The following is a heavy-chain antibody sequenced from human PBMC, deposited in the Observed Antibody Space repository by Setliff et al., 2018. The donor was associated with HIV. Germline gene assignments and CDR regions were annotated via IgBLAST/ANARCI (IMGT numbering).Heavy chain of an antibody. V-gene: IGHV1-18*04. J-gene: IGHJ6*02. CDR1: GYTFTMYG. Sequence: ASVKVSCKASGYTFTMYGVNWVRQAPGQGLEWMGWINSYNGNTKFAQKFQGRVTMTTDTSTTTAFMELRSLKADDTGIYYCSRSGVPPYYYYGMDVWGQGTTVTVSS. CDR3: SRSGVPPYYYYGMDV. D-gene: IGHD3-10*01. CDR2: INSYNGNT.